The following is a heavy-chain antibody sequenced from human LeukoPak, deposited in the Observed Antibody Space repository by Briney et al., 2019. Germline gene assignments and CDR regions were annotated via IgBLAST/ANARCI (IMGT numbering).Heavy chain of an antibody. CDR2: IRYDGSNK. Sequence: GGSLRLSCAASGFTFSSYGMHWVRQAPGKGLEWVAFIRYDGSNKYYADSVKGRFTISGDNSKNTLYLQMNSLRAEDTAVYYCARTAGLPGPNYFDYWGQGTLVTVSS. CDR1: GFTFSSYG. V-gene: IGHV3-30*02. D-gene: IGHD6-13*01. CDR3: ARTAGLPGPNYFDY. J-gene: IGHJ4*02.